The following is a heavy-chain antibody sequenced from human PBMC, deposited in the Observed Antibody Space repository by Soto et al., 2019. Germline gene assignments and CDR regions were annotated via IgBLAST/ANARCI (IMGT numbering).Heavy chain of an antibody. J-gene: IGHJ5*02. CDR1: GYTYSNYG. CDR2: ISLYSDGT. Sequence: ASVKVSCKTSGYTYSNYGITWVRQAPGQPLEWLGWISLYSDGTNYAQKFQGRVSMTTDTSTTTAYMELRSLRSDDTAVYYCARVVPGDEAWFGPSGQGTLVTVSS. D-gene: IGHD2-2*01. CDR3: ARVVPGDEAWFGP. V-gene: IGHV1-18*01.